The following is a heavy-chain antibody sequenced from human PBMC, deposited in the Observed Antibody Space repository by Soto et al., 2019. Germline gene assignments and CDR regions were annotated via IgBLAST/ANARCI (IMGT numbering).Heavy chain of an antibody. CDR3: ARGPNLQDGEWLFPDYYYYGMDV. V-gene: IGHV4-39*07. CDR2: IYYSGSV. J-gene: IGHJ6*02. CDR1: GGSISTISHY. D-gene: IGHD3-22*01. Sequence: SETLSLTCTVSGGSISTISHYWDWIRQPPGKGLEWIGSIYYSGSVNYNPSLTSRVTMSVDTSKNQFSLKLSSVTAADTAVYYCARGPNLQDGEWLFPDYYYYGMDVWGQGTTVNVSS.